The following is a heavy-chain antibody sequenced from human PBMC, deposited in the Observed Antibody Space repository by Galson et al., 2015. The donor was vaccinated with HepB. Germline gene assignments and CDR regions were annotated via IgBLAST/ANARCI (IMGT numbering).Heavy chain of an antibody. D-gene: IGHD1-26*01. Sequence: SVKVSCKASGGTFTSYAITRVRQAPGQGLEWMGRIIPILAIANYAQKFQGRVTITADKSTSTAYMELSSLRSEDTAVYYCASGGSFLDAFDIWGQGTMVTVSS. CDR1: GGTFTSYA. CDR2: IIPILAIA. V-gene: IGHV1-69*04. J-gene: IGHJ3*02. CDR3: ASGGSFLDAFDI.